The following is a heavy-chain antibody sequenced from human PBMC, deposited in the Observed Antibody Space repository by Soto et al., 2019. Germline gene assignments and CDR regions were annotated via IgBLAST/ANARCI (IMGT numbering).Heavy chain of an antibody. D-gene: IGHD6-13*01. CDR1: GFTFSSYA. Sequence: GGSLRRSCAASGFTFSSYAMSWVRQAPGKGLEWVSAISGSGGSTYYADSVKGRFNISRDNSKNTLYLQMNSLRAEDTAVYYCAKPGIAAAGMFDYWGQGTPVTVSS. V-gene: IGHV3-23*01. CDR3: AKPGIAAAGMFDY. J-gene: IGHJ4*02. CDR2: ISGSGGST.